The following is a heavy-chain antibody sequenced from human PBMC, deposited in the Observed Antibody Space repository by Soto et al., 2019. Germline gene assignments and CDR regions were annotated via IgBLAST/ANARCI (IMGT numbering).Heavy chain of an antibody. CDR3: AREAGIGVTPGYDAFDI. CDR1: GFTFSSYG. CDR2: IWYDGSNK. Sequence: QVQLVESGGGVVQPGRSLRLSCAASGFTFSSYGMHWVRQAPGKGLEWVAVIWYDGSNKYYADSVKGRFTIYRDNSKNTLYLQMNSLRAEDTAVYYCAREAGIGVTPGYDAFDIWGQGTMVTVSS. D-gene: IGHD3-10*01. J-gene: IGHJ3*02. V-gene: IGHV3-33*01.